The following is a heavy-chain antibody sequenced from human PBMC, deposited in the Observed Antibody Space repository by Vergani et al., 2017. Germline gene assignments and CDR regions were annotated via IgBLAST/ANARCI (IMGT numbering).Heavy chain of an antibody. V-gene: IGHV3-23*01. CDR3: AGDLRLLYNRFDP. D-gene: IGHD1-14*01. CDR1: GFSFTTYA. CDR2: INTNGDYT. J-gene: IGHJ5*02. Sequence: EVQLLESGGDLVQPGGSLRLSCAASGFSFTTYAMSWVRQAPGKGLEWVSTINTNGDYTRYGDSVKGRFTISRDNSKSTMYLQMNSLRDADTGVYYCAGDLRLLYNRFDPWGQGTLVTVSS.